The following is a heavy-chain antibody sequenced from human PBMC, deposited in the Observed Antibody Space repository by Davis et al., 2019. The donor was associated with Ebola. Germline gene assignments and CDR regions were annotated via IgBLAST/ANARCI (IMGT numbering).Heavy chain of an antibody. CDR1: GDSITSSRFY. CDR3: ARPWYSGTYYDAYDI. V-gene: IGHV4-39*01. D-gene: IGHD1-26*01. J-gene: IGHJ3*02. CDR2: VFSSRST. Sequence: SETLSLTCAVSGDSITSSRFYWAWIRQPPGKGLEWIGSVFSSRSTYYNPSLRSRVTISVDPSRNQFSLKLSSATAADTAVYYCARPWYSGTYYDAYDIWGQGTMVAVSS.